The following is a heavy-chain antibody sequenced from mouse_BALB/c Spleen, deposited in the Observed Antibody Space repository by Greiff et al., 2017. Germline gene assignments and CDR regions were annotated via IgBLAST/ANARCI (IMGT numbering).Heavy chain of an antibody. J-gene: IGHJ4*01. CDR3: ARSDGNYAMDY. Sequence: VQLQQSGPELVKPGASVKMSCKASGYTFTSYVMHWVKQKPGQGLEWIGYIDPYNGGTSYNQKFKGKATLTVDKSSSTAYMHLNSLTSEDSAVYYCARSDGNYAMDYWGQGTSVTVSS. CDR1: GYTFTSYV. D-gene: IGHD2-1*01. CDR2: IDPYNGGT. V-gene: IGHV1-14*01.